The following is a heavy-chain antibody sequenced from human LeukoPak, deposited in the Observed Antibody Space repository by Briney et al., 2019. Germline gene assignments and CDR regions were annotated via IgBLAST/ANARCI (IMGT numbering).Heavy chain of an antibody. CDR1: GGTFISYA. V-gene: IGHV1-69*01. CDR2: IIPIFGTA. D-gene: IGHD5-12*01. CDR3: ARGGQYSGYDYDY. J-gene: IGHJ4*02. Sequence: ASVKVSCKASGGTFISYAISWVRQAPGQGREWMGGIIPIFGTANYAQKFQGRVTITADESTSTAYMELSSLRSEDTAVYYCARGGQYSGYDYDYWGQGTLVTVSS.